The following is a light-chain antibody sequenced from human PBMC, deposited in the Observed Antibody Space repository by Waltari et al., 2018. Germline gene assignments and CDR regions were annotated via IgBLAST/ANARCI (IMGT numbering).Light chain of an antibody. V-gene: IGLV3-25*03. Sequence: SYRWTQPPSVSVPPGQPARITCSGDALPKHFSYWYQQKAGQAPVLVIYKDTERASGIPERFSGSSSGTTVTLTIRGAQAEDEADYYCQSADGSGAYRAFGGGTKLTVL. CDR1: ALPKHF. CDR2: KDT. CDR3: QSADGSGAYRA. J-gene: IGLJ2*01.